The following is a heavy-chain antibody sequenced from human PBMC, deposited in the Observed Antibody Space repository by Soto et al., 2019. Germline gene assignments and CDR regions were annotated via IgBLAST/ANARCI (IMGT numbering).Heavy chain of an antibody. V-gene: IGHV4-4*02. J-gene: IGHJ6*02. CDR1: GGSISSSNW. Sequence: PSETLSLTCAVSGGSISSSNWWNWVRQPPGKGLEWIGEIYHSGSTNYNPSLKSRVTISVDTSKNQFSLKLSSVTAADTAVYYCARGRIFRRYFDWLPDYYYYGMDVWGQGTTVTVSS. CDR3: ARGRIFRRYFDWLPDYYYYGMDV. CDR2: IYHSGST. D-gene: IGHD3-9*01.